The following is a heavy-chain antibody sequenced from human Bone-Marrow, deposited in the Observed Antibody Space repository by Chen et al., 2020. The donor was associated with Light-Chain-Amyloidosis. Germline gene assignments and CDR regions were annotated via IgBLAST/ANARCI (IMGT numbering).Heavy chain of an antibody. CDR3: ARRRDGYNFDY. J-gene: IGHJ4*02. CDR1: GYTFPNYW. CDR2: IYPDDSDA. D-gene: IGHD5-12*01. V-gene: IGHV5-51*01. Sequence: EVQLEPTGPEEKKPGESLKIPCKGSGYTFPNYWIGWVRQMPGKGLEWMGVIYPDDSDASYSPSFEGQVTISADKSITTAYLQWRSLKASDTAMYYCARRRDGYNFDYWGQGTLVTVSS.